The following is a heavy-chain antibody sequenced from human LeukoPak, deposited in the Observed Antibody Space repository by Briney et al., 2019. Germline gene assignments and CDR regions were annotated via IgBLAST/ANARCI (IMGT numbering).Heavy chain of an antibody. Sequence: ASVKVSCTASGYTFTGYYMHWVRQAPGQGLEWMGWINPNSGGTNYAQKFQGRVTMTRDTSISTAYMELSRLRSDDTAVYYCARDTWFGAGRTFDYWGQGTLVTVSS. CDR3: ARDTWFGAGRTFDY. CDR1: GYTFTGYY. D-gene: IGHD3-10*01. V-gene: IGHV1-2*02. J-gene: IGHJ4*02. CDR2: INPNSGGT.